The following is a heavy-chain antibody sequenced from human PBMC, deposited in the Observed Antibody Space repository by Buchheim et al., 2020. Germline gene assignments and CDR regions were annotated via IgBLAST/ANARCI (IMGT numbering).Heavy chain of an antibody. D-gene: IGHD5-24*01. CDR2: IDPSDSYT. Sequence: EVQLVQSGAEVKKPGESLRISCKGSGYSFTSYWISWVRQMPGKGLEWMGRIDPSDSYTNYSPSFQGHVTISADKSISTAYPQWSSLKASDTAMYYCASLAPMATIMTAPYYYYGMDVWGQGTT. J-gene: IGHJ6*02. CDR1: GYSFTSYW. CDR3: ASLAPMATIMTAPYYYYGMDV. V-gene: IGHV5-10-1*03.